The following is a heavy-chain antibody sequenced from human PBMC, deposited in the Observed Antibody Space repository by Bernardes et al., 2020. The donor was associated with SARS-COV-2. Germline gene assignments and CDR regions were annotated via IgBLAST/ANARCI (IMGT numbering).Heavy chain of an antibody. CDR1: GFTVSSNY. CDR3: ARETNGLDY. D-gene: IGHD2-8*01. Sequence: GGSLRLSCVASGFTVSSNYMNWVRQAPGKGLEWVSVIYSGGSPNYADAVKDRFTISRDISKNSLYLQMNSLRAEDTAVYYCARETNGLDYWGQGALVTVSS. CDR2: IYSGGSP. V-gene: IGHV3-66*01. J-gene: IGHJ4*02.